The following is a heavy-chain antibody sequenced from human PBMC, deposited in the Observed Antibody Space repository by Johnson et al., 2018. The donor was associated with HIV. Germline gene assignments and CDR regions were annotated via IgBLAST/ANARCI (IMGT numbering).Heavy chain of an antibody. CDR1: GFTFSDHY. CDR2: IRSKANSYAT. CDR3: GRESTGAGTAFDI. D-gene: IGHD2-8*02. Sequence: VQLVESGGGVVQPGRSLRLSCAASGFTFSDHYMDWVRQAPGKGLEWVGRIRSKANSYATAYAASVKGRFTISRDDSKNTAYLQMNSLRVDDTAVYYCGRESTGAGTAFDIWGQGTMVTVSS. J-gene: IGHJ3*02. V-gene: IGHV3-72*01.